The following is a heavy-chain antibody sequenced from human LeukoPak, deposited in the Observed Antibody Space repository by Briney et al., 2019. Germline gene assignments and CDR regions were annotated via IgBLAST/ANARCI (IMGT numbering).Heavy chain of an antibody. Sequence: QSGGSLRLSCAASGFTFSSYAMHWIRQAPGKGLEWVAVISYDGSNKYYADSVKGRFTISRDNSKNTLYLQMNSLRAEDTAVYYCARDYGIAVYPSQFDYWGQGTLVTVSS. CDR3: ARDYGIAVYPSQFDY. CDR1: GFTFSSYA. D-gene: IGHD6-19*01. V-gene: IGHV3-30-3*01. CDR2: ISYDGSNK. J-gene: IGHJ4*02.